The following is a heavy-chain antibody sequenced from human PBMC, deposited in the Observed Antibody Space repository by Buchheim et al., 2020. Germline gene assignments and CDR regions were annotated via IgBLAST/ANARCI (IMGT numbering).Heavy chain of an antibody. CDR3: ARDHSRAFNGMDV. Sequence: VQLVESGGGVVQPGRSLRLSCAASGFTFSSYGMHWVRQAPGKGLEWVANISPDGSEQYYVDSVKGRFTISRDNAKSSLYLQMNGLRAEDTAVYYCARDHSRAFNGMDVWGQGTT. CDR1: GFTFSSYG. J-gene: IGHJ6*02. V-gene: IGHV3-7*01. CDR2: ISPDGSEQ. D-gene: IGHD4-11*01.